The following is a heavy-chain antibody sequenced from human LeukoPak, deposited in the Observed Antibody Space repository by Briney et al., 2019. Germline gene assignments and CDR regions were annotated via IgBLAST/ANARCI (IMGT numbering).Heavy chain of an antibody. CDR3: ARVREDGPFFDY. CDR1: GFTFSGYW. D-gene: IGHD2-15*01. V-gene: IGHV3-7*03. CDR2: IKQDGSEK. Sequence: PGGSLRLSCAASGFTFSGYWMSWVRQAPGKGLEWVANIKQDGSEKYYVDSVKGRFTISRDNAKNSLYLQMNSLRAEDTAVYYCARVREDGPFFDYWGQGTLVTVSS. J-gene: IGHJ4*02.